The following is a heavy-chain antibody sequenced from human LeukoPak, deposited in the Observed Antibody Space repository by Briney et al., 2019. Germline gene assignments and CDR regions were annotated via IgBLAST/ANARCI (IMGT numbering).Heavy chain of an antibody. D-gene: IGHD5-12*01. CDR2: ISYDGSNK. CDR3: ARVRDGYDYVGDYYFDY. J-gene: IGHJ4*02. V-gene: IGHV3-30*03. Sequence: GRSMRLSCAASGFTLSSYGMHWVRQAPGKGLDWGAVISYDGSNKYYADSVKGRFTISRDNSKNTLYLQMNSLRAEDTAVYYCARVRDGYDYVGDYYFDYWGQGTLVTVSS. CDR1: GFTLSSYG.